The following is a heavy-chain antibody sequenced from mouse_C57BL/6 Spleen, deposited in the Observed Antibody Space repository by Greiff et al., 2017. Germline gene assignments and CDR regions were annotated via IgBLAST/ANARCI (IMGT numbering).Heavy chain of an antibody. J-gene: IGHJ4*01. CDR3: ARATYAMDY. CDR1: GYTFTRYW. V-gene: IGHV1-52*01. CDR2: IDPSDSET. Sequence: QVQLQQPGAELVRPGSSVKLSCKASGYTFTRYWMHWVKQRPIQGLEWIGNIDPSDSETHYNQKFKDKATLTVDKSSSTAYMQLSSLTSEDSAVYYCARATYAMDYWGQGTSVTVAS.